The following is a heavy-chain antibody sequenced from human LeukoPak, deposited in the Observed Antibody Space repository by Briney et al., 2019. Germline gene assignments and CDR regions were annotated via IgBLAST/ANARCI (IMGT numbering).Heavy chain of an antibody. CDR1: GGSLSDYY. D-gene: IGHD1-1*01. CDR3: ASQVRLERRYYYYYMDV. Sequence: SDTLSLTCAVYGGSLSDYYWSWIRQPPGKGLEWIGEINHSGSTNYNPSLKSRVTISLDTSKNQFSLKLSSVTAADTAVYYCASQVRLERRYYYYYMDVWDKGTTVTVSS. J-gene: IGHJ6*03. CDR2: INHSGST. V-gene: IGHV4-34*01.